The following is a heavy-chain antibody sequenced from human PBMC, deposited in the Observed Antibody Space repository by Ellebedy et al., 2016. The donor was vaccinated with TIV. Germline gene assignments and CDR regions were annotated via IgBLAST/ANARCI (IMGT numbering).Heavy chain of an antibody. V-gene: IGHV3-23*01. D-gene: IGHD1-26*01. CDR2: ISSSKGST. CDR1: GFTFSSYA. CDR3: AKDYSGLHGMDV. J-gene: IGHJ6*02. Sequence: GESLKISCAASGFTFSSYAMSWVRLAPGKGLEWVSTISSSKGSTNYADSVKGRFTISRDNSKNTLYLQMNSLRAEDTAVYYCAKDYSGLHGMDVWGQGTTVTVS.